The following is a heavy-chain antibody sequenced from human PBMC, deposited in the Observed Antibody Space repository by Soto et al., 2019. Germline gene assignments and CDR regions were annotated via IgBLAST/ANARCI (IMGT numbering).Heavy chain of an antibody. CDR2: IYSGST. D-gene: IGHD6-13*01. V-gene: IGHV4-39*01. J-gene: IGHJ4*02. CDR1: GGSISSSSSY. CDR3: ATTRGIAVGGSFDY. Sequence: QLQLQESGPGLVKPSETLSVTCTVSGGSISSSSSYWGWIRQPPGKGLEWIGTIYSGSTYYNPSLKSRGTISVDTSKNQFSLKLSSVPAADTAIYFCATTRGIAVGGSFDYWGQGTLVTVSS.